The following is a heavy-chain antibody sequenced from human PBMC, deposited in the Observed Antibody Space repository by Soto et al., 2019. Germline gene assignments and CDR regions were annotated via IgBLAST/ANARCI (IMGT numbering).Heavy chain of an antibody. D-gene: IGHD6-6*01. CDR1: GFTVSSNY. J-gene: IGHJ6*03. Sequence: EVQLVESGGGLVQPGGSLRLSCAASGFTVSSNYMSWVRQAPGKGLEWVSVIYSGGSTYYADSVKGRFTISRHNSKNTLYLQMNSLRAEDTAVYYCARVWDSSSSRLFGYYYYYMDVWGKGTTVTVSS. V-gene: IGHV3-53*04. CDR2: IYSGGST. CDR3: ARVWDSSSSRLFGYYYYYMDV.